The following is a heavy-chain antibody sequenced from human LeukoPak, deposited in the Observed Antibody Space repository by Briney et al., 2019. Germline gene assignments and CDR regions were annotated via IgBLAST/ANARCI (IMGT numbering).Heavy chain of an antibody. J-gene: IGHJ4*02. D-gene: IGHD5-18*01. CDR1: GFTFSHYS. CDR3: AKGRIQPWSLSY. Sequence: GGSLRLSCAASGFTFSHYSMHWVRQAPGKGLDWVAVIWYDGSNKYYADSVKGRFTISRDNSDNTLYPQMKSLRAEDTAIYYCAKGRIQPWSLSYWGQGSLVTVSS. V-gene: IGHV3-33*06. CDR2: IWYDGSNK.